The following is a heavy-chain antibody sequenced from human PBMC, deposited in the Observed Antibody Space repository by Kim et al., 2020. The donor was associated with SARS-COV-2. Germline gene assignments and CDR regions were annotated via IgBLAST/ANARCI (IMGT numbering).Heavy chain of an antibody. CDR2: ISAYNGNT. D-gene: IGHD3-3*01. V-gene: IGHV1-18*01. CDR1: GYTFTSYG. CDR3: ARDIPPLGYDFWSGYYRADNWFDP. Sequence: ASVKVSCKASGYTFTSYGISWVRQAPGQGLEWMGWISAYNGNTNYAQKLQGRVTMTTDTSTSTAYMELRSLRSDDTAVYYCARDIPPLGYDFWSGYYRADNWFDPWGQGTLVTVSS. J-gene: IGHJ5*02.